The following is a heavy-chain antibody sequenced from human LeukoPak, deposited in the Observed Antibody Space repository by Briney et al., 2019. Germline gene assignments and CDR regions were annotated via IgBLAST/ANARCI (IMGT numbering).Heavy chain of an antibody. V-gene: IGHV4-39*01. CDR2: IYYSGST. D-gene: IGHD1/OR15-1a*01. CDR3: ARQASREQRISYHHYVDV. Sequence: SETLSLTCTVSGGSISSSSYYWGWIRQPPGKGLEWIVSIYYSGSTYYNPSLKSRVTISVDTSKNQFSLKLSSVTAADTAVYYGARQASREQRISYHHYVDVWGKGTGVTVSS. CDR1: GGSISSSSYY. J-gene: IGHJ6*03.